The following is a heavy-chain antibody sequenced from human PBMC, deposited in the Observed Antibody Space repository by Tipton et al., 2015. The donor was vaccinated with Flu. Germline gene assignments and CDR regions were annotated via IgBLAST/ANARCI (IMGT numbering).Heavy chain of an antibody. V-gene: IGHV4-38-2*01. Sequence: TLSLTCSVSGDSLDNRYYWGWIRQPPGKGLEWIGCVYHGGTTYYNPSLKSRVAISLDTFKNQFSLKLPSVTAADTAVYYCATTTYFYGSGSHDYWGQGTLVTVSS. D-gene: IGHD3-10*01. CDR1: GDSLDNRYY. J-gene: IGHJ4*02. CDR2: VYHGGTT. CDR3: ATTTYFYGSGSHDY.